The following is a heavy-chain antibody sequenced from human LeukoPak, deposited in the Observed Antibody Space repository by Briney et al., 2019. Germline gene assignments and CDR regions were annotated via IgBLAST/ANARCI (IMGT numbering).Heavy chain of an antibody. CDR3: AKPGYGSSWYDY. Sequence: PGGSLRLSCAASGFTFSSYGMHWVRQAPGQGLEWVTFIRYDGSNKYYADSVKGRFTISRDNSKNTLYLQMNSLRAGDTAVYYCAKPGYGSSWYDYWGQGTLVTVSS. CDR1: GFTFSSYG. D-gene: IGHD6-13*01. V-gene: IGHV3-30*02. J-gene: IGHJ4*02. CDR2: IRYDGSNK.